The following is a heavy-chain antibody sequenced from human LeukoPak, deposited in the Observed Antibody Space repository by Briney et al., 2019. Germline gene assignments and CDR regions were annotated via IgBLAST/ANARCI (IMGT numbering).Heavy chain of an antibody. CDR3: ARFRYDFGDGPDF. CDR2: ITPSTADT. D-gene: IGHD4/OR15-4a*01. J-gene: IGHJ4*02. CDR1: GYTFTNYD. Sequence: GASVKVSCKASGYTFTNYDINWVRQAAGQGLEWLGFITPSTADTDCAQKLQGRITMTTDNSINTAYMELSRLRYDDTAVYYCARFRYDFGDGPDFWGQGTLVTVSS. V-gene: IGHV1-8*01.